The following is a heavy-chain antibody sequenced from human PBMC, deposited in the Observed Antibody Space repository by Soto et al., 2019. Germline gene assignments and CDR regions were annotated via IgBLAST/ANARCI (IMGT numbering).Heavy chain of an antibody. CDR3: ATIMVPASRHIDFDY. CDR1: GGSINTNNYY. D-gene: IGHD2-21*02. J-gene: IGHJ4*02. V-gene: IGHV4-39*01. CDR2: IYYNGHA. Sequence: PSETLSLTCSVSGGSINTNNYYWGWIRQSPGQVLEWIGNIYYNGHANYNPSLKGRVTISQDMSKNQLFLKLTSMTAADTAIYYCATIMVPASRHIDFDYWGQGTLVTVSS.